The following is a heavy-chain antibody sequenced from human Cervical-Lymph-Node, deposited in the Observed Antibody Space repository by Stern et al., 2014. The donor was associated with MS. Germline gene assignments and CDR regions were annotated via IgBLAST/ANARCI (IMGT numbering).Heavy chain of an antibody. CDR2: IIPTFDTP. V-gene: IGHV1-69*01. Sequence: QMQLVQSGAEVKKPGSSVKVSCKASGGTFSSYDITWVRQAPGQGLEWMGGIIPTFDTPTYAQKFQDRVTISADESKNTAYLELNGLKSDDTAIYFCARAYTYYSNSAGYWGQGTLVTVSS. CDR3: ARAYTYYSNSAGY. CDR1: GGTFSSYD. J-gene: IGHJ4*02. D-gene: IGHD3-10*01.